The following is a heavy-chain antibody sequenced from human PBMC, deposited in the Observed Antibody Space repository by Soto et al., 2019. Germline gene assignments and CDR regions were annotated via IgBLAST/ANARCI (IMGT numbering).Heavy chain of an antibody. Sequence: QITLKESGPTLVKPTQTLTLTCTFSGFSLSTSGVGVGWIRQPPGKALEWLALIYWDDDKRYSPSLKSRLTITKDTSKNQVVLTMTNMDPVDTATYYCARTRSGSYRAKEFDYWGQGTLVTVSS. CDR1: GFSLSTSGVG. CDR3: ARTRSGSYRAKEFDY. J-gene: IGHJ4*02. D-gene: IGHD1-26*01. V-gene: IGHV2-5*02. CDR2: IYWDDDK.